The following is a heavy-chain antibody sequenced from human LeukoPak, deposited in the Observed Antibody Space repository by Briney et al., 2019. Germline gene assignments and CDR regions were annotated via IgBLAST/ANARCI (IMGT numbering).Heavy chain of an antibody. CDR1: GGSINHGDLP. J-gene: IGHJ4*02. D-gene: IGHD3-10*01. V-gene: IGHV4-30-4*01. CDR2: IYYSGST. Sequence: SATQFLTCTVPGGSINHGDLPWGWHPQPPGQRQVWMGYIYYSGSTYYNPSLKSRVTISVDTSKNQFSLKLSSVTAADTAVYYCASNYYYGSGSYQATFDYWGQGTLVTVSS. CDR3: ASNYYYGSGSYQATFDY.